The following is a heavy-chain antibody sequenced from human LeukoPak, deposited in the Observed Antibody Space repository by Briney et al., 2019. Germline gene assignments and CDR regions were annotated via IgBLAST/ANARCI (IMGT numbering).Heavy chain of an antibody. Sequence: GGSLRLSCAASGFTFSSYWMTWGRQAPGKGLEWVANIKHNGDELNYVDSVEDRFTISRDNAKNSLYRHMTDLRAEDTAVYYCARELRTFDSWGQGTLVTVSS. CDR1: GFTFSSYW. D-gene: IGHD3-16*01. V-gene: IGHV3-7*01. CDR3: ARELRTFDS. CDR2: IKHNGDEL. J-gene: IGHJ4*02.